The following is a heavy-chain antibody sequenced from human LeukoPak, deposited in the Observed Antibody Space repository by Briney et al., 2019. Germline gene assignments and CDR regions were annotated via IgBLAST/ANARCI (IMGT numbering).Heavy chain of an antibody. CDR1: GFTFSSYS. D-gene: IGHD2-15*01. CDR2: ISRSSSYI. V-gene: IGHV3-21*01. Sequence: GGSLRLSCAGSGFTFSSYSMNWVRQAPGKGLQWVSSISRSSSYIYYADSVKGRFTISRDNARNSLYLQMNSLRAEDTAVYYCARAPPGRDLLGGFDIWGQGIRVTVSS. J-gene: IGHJ4*02. CDR3: ARAPPGRDLLGGFDI.